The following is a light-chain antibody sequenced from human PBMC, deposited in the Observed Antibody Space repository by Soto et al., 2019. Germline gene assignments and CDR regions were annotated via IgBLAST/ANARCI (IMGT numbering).Light chain of an antibody. CDR1: QHISTY. Sequence: DIQMTQSPSSLSASVGDRVTISCRSSQHISTYLNWYQHKPGKAPKLLVYAASTLQSGVPSRFSGSGSGTDFRLTISSLQPEDFATYYCQQNYRATPWTFGQGTKVEVK. V-gene: IGKV1-39*01. J-gene: IGKJ1*01. CDR3: QQNYRATPWT. CDR2: AAS.